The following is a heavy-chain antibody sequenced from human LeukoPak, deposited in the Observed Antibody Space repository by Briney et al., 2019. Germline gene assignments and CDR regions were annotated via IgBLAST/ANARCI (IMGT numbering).Heavy chain of an antibody. CDR2: TYYRSKWYN. J-gene: IGHJ4*02. V-gene: IGHV6-1*01. CDR1: GDSVSSNSAA. Sequence: SQTLSLTCAISGDSVSSNSAAWHWIRQSPSRGLEWLGRTYYRSKWYNDYAVSVKSRITINPDTSKNQFSLQLNSVTPEDTAVYYCARDRKMYGSGSDYWGQGTLVTVSS. D-gene: IGHD3-10*01. CDR3: ARDRKMYGSGSDY.